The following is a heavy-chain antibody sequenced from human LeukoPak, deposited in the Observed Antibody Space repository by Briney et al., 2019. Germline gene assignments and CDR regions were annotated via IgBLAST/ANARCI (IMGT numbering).Heavy chain of an antibody. J-gene: IGHJ4*02. CDR3: AKSGYNRFDY. D-gene: IGHD5-24*01. Sequence: GGSLRLSCAASRFTFSSYSMNWVRQAPGKGLEWVSSISSSSYIYYADSVKGRFTISRDNSKNTLYLQMNSLRADDTAVYYCAKSGYNRFDYWGQGTLVTVSS. CDR1: RFTFSSYS. V-gene: IGHV3-21*04. CDR2: ISSSSYI.